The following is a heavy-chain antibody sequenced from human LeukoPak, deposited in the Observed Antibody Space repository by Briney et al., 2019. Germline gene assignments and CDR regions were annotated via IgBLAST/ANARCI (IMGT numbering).Heavy chain of an antibody. V-gene: IGHV4-39*01. CDR2: IYYSGST. Sequence: SETLSLTCTVSGGSISSSSYYWGWIRQPPGKGLEWIGSIYYSGSTYYNPSLKSRVTISVDTSKNQSSLKLSSVTAADTAVYYCARLVDYNILTGYYKMNPARYYFHNWGQGTLVTVSS. CDR3: ARLVDYNILTGYYKMNPARYYFHN. D-gene: IGHD3-9*01. J-gene: IGHJ4*02. CDR1: GGSISSSSYY.